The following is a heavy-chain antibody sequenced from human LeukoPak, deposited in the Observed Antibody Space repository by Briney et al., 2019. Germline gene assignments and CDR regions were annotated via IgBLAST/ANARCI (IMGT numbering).Heavy chain of an antibody. D-gene: IGHD2-2*02. CDR3: ARGPFYCSSTSCYSGHWFDR. Sequence: ASVKVSCKASGYTFTSYDINWVRQATGQGLEWMGWMNPNSGNTGYAQKFQGRVTITRNTSISTAYMELSSLRSEDTAVYYCARGPFYCSSTSCYSGHWFDRWGQGTLVTVSS. V-gene: IGHV1-8*03. CDR2: MNPNSGNT. J-gene: IGHJ5*02. CDR1: GYTFTSYD.